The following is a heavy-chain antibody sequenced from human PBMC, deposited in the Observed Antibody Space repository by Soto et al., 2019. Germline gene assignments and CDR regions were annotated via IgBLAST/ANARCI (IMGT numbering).Heavy chain of an antibody. CDR1: GYTFTSYG. V-gene: IGHV1-18*01. CDR2: ISAYNGNT. D-gene: IGHD4-17*01. CDR3: ASCLDLSGDYVGSVPDDAFDF. Sequence: ASVKVSCKASGYTFTSYGISWVRQAPGQGLEWMGWISAYNGNTNYAQKLQGRVTMTTDTSTSTAYMELRSLRSDDTAVYYCASCLDLSGDYVGSVPDDAFDFWGQGSMVTVSS. J-gene: IGHJ3*01.